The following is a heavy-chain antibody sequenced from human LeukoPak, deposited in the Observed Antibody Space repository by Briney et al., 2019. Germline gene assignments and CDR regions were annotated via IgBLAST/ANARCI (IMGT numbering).Heavy chain of an antibody. CDR3: ARQVTAGGHSWFDP. V-gene: IGHV5-51*01. J-gene: IGHJ5*02. CDR1: GYNFTIYW. D-gene: IGHD6-13*01. Sequence: GESLKISCTGSGYNFTIYWIAWVRQMPGKGLEWLGIIYPGGSETTYSPSFQGQVAISADKSISTAYLQWNSLKASDTAMYYCARQVTAGGHSWFDPWGQGTLVTVSS. CDR2: IYPGGSET.